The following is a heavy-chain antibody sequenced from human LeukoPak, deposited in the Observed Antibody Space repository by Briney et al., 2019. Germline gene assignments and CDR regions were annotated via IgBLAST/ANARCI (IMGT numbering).Heavy chain of an antibody. V-gene: IGHV3-30*18. Sequence: GGSLRLSCAASGFTFSHYGMHWVRQAPGRGLEWVAVMSYDGSNKYYADSVEGRFTISRDNSKNTLYLQMNSLRGDDTAVYYCTKGVLGGTQSVSAGLDHWGQGTLVTVSS. CDR2: MSYDGSNK. CDR1: GFTFSHYG. J-gene: IGHJ4*02. CDR3: TKGVLGGTQSVSAGLDH. D-gene: IGHD3-16*01.